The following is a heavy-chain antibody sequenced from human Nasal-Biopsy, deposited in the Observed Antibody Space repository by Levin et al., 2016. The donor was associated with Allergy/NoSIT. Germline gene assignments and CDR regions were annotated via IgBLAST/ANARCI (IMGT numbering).Heavy chain of an antibody. Sequence: GESLKISCVASGFTFESYAMNWVRQSPGKGLEWVAFIESGEGRDPEYADSVKGRFIISRDNDKKSLFLQMNSLTEDDAAVYYCAAYYDTSGYRGYDYWGQGTQVTVSS. D-gene: IGHD3-22*01. V-gene: IGHV3-48*03. CDR3: AAYYDTSGYRGYDY. J-gene: IGHJ4*02. CDR1: GFTFESYA. CDR2: IESGEGRDP.